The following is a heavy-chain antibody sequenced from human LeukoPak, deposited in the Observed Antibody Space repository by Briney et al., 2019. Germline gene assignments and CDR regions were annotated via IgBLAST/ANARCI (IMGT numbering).Heavy chain of an antibody. Sequence: GGSLRLSCAASGFTFSSYAMSWVRQAPGKGLEWVAVISYDGSNKYYADSVKGRFTISRDNSKNTLYLQMNSLRAEDTAVYYCARDTRSDGTIDYWGQGTLVTVSS. J-gene: IGHJ4*02. CDR2: ISYDGSNK. CDR3: ARDTRSDGTIDY. V-gene: IGHV3-30*04. D-gene: IGHD1-14*01. CDR1: GFTFSSYA.